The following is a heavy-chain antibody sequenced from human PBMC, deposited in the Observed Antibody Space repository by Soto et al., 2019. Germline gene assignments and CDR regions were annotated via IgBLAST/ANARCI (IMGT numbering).Heavy chain of an antibody. Sequence: GGSLRLSCAASGFTFSSYGMHWVRQAPGKGLEWVAVISYDGSNKYYADSVKGRFTISRDNSKNTLYLQMNSLRAEDTAVYYCAKDRADIVLMVYAHSETSYYYYGMDVWGQGTTVTVSS. CDR1: GFTFSSYG. V-gene: IGHV3-30*18. CDR3: AKDRADIVLMVYAHSETSYYYYGMDV. D-gene: IGHD2-8*01. CDR2: ISYDGSNK. J-gene: IGHJ6*02.